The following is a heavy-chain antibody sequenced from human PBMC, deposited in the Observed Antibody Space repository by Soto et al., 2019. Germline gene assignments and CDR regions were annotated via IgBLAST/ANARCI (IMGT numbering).Heavy chain of an antibody. D-gene: IGHD3-3*01. CDR3: ARDPRQGYDTDYWYFDY. CDR2: ISADGGRQ. Sequence: QVQLVESGGGVVQPGRSLRLSCAASGFPFNTYSVHWVRQAPGKGLEWLVVISADGGRQYYADSVKGRFTISRDNSKYTLYLQMNSLRTEDTAVYYCARDPRQGYDTDYWYFDYWGQGTLVTVSS. J-gene: IGHJ4*02. CDR1: GFPFNTYS. V-gene: IGHV3-30-3*01.